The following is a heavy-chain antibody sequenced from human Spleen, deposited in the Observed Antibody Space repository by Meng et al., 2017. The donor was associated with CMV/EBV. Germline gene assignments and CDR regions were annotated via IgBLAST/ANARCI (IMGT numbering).Heavy chain of an antibody. CDR1: GFSFSNSA. CDR2: MWYDGSNE. D-gene: IGHD3-3*01. Sequence: AASGFSFSNSAMHWVCQAPGKGLQWVALMWYDGSNEYYADSVQGRFTISRDNSKNTLYLQMNSLRAEDTAVYYCAKGPTDFWSGYYIVSWGQGTLVTVSS. CDR3: AKGPTDFWSGYYIVS. J-gene: IGHJ5*02. V-gene: IGHV3-33*06.